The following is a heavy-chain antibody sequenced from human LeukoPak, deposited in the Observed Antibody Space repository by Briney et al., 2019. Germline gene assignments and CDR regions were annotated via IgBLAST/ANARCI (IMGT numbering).Heavy chain of an antibody. J-gene: IGHJ4*02. CDR1: GFTFSSYW. V-gene: IGHV3-7*04. D-gene: IGHD6-13*01. Sequence: RPGGSLRLSCAASGFTFSSYWMSWVRQAPGKGLEWVANIKQDGSEKYYVDSVKGRFTISRDSARNSLYLQMNSLRAEDTAVYYCARVGSSSCYDYWGQGTLVTVSS. CDR3: ARVGSSSCYDY. CDR2: IKQDGSEK.